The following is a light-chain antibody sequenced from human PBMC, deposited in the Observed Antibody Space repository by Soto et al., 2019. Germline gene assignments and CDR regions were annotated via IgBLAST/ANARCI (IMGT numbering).Light chain of an antibody. J-gene: IGKJ4*01. CDR2: GAS. Sequence: EIVMTQSPATLSVSPGERATLSCRASQSVSSNLAWYQQKPGQAPRLLIYGASTRVTGIPARFSGSGSGTEFTLTITSLQSEDFAVYYCQQYNNWPLTFGGGTKVEI. CDR1: QSVSSN. V-gene: IGKV3-15*01. CDR3: QQYNNWPLT.